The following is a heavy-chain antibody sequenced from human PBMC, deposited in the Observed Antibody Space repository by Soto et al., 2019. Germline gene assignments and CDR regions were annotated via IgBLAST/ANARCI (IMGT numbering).Heavy chain of an antibody. CDR2: INHSGST. D-gene: IGHD3-16*02. J-gene: IGHJ6*02. CDR3: ARSDIMITFGGVIVRRGVDV. Sequence: PSETLSLTCAVYGGSFSGYYWIWLRQPPGKGLEWIGEINHSGSTNYNPSLKSRVTISVDRSKNQFSLKLSSVTAADTAVYYCARSDIMITFGGVIVRRGVDVWGQGTTVTVSS. CDR1: GGSFSGYY. V-gene: IGHV4-34*01.